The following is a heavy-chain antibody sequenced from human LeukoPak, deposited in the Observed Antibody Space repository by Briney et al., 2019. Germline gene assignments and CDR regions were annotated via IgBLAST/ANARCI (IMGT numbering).Heavy chain of an antibody. CDR1: GFTFSDYY. CDR2: IRSKANSYAT. V-gene: IGHV3-73*01. J-gene: IGHJ6*02. CDR3: TRQPPIDCSSTSCYVLRSYYYYGMDV. D-gene: IGHD2-2*01. Sequence: GGSLRLSCAASGFTFSDYYMSWIRQASGKGLEWVGRIRSKANSYATAYAASVKGRFTISRDDSKNTAYLQMNSLKTEDTAVYYCTRQPPIDCSSTSCYVLRSYYYYGMDVWGQGTTVTVSS.